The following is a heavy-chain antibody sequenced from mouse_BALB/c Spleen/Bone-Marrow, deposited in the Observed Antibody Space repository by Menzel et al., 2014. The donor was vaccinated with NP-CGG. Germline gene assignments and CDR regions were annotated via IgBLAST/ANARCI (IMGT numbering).Heavy chain of an antibody. CDR1: GFTFNTYA. D-gene: IGHD6-1*01. Sequence: EVKLVESGGGLVQPKGSLKLSCAASGFTFNTYAMNWVRQAPGKGLEWVARIRSKSNNYATYYADSVKDRFTISRDDSQSMLYLQMNNLKTEDTAMYYCVTSTYFDVWGATTTVTVSS. J-gene: IGHJ1*01. CDR3: VTSTYFDV. CDR2: IRSKSNNYAT. V-gene: IGHV10-1*02.